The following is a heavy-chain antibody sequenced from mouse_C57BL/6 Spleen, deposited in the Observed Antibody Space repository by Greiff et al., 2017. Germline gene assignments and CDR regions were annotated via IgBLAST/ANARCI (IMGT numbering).Heavy chain of an antibody. V-gene: IGHV1-31*01. CDR1: GYSFTGYY. J-gene: IGHJ1*01. D-gene: IGHD1-1*01. Sequence: EVQLQESGPELVKPGASVTISCKASGYSFTGYYMHWVKQSHGNILDWIGYIYPYNGVSSYNQTFKGKATLTVDMSYSTAYLELRSLTSEDSAVSYCSTTVVATDWSFDFWGPVTPVTVSA. CDR3: STTVVATDWSFDF. CDR2: IYPYNGVS.